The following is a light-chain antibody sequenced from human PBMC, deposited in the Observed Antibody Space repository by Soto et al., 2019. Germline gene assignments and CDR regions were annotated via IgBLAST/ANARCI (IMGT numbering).Light chain of an antibody. CDR1: QSISSY. CDR3: QQSYSTPYT. V-gene: IGKV1-39*01. CDR2: AAS. J-gene: IGKJ2*01. Sequence: DIQMTQSPSSLSASVGDRVTITCRASQSISSYLNWYQQKPGKAPKLLIYAASSLQSGVQSRFSGSESGTDFTLTISSLQPEDFATYYCQQSYSTPYTFGQGTKLEIK.